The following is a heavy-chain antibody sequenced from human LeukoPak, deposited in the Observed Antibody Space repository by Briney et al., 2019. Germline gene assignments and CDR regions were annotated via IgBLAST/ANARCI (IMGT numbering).Heavy chain of an antibody. CDR1: GFTFSSYA. CDR3: AKDDIVVVPADKGFDY. CDR2: ISGSGGST. J-gene: IGHJ4*02. V-gene: IGHV3-23*01. D-gene: IGHD2-2*01. Sequence: PGGSLRLSCAASGFTFSSYAMSWVRQAPGKGLEWVSAISGSGGSTYYTDSVKGRFTISRDNSKNTLYLQMNSLRAEDTAVYYCAKDDIVVVPADKGFDYWGQGTLVTVSS.